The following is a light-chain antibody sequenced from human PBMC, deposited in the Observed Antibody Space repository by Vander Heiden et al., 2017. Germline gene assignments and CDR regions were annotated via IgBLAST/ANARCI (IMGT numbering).Light chain of an antibody. J-gene: IGKJ2*01. CDR3: QQYDT. Sequence: EIVLTQSPGTLSLSPGERATLSCRASQSVSSSYLAGYQQKPGQAPRLLIYGASSRATGTKDRSRGSGSGTDFTLTISRMEPDDFTGDDGQQYDTFGQGTKLEIK. CDR2: GAS. CDR1: QSVSSSY. V-gene: IGKV3-20*01.